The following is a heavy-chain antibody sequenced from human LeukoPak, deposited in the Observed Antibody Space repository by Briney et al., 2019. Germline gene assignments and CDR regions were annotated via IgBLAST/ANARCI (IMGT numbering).Heavy chain of an antibody. J-gene: IGHJ4*02. CDR1: GFSFNDAW. V-gene: IGHV3-15*01. CDR3: TTDTRRVVVPK. CDR2: IKRKTDGGTT. Sequence: GGSLRLSCAASGFSFNDAWMSWVRQAPGKGLEWVGHIKRKTDGGTTDYAAPVKGRFSISRDDSKTSLYLQMNNLQTEDTAVYYCTTDTRRVVVPKWGQGTLVTVSS. D-gene: IGHD2-15*01.